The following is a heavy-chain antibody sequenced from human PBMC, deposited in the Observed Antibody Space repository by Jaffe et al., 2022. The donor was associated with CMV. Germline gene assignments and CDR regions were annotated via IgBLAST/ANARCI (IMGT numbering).Heavy chain of an antibody. V-gene: IGHV3-73*01. J-gene: IGHJ6*03. D-gene: IGHD2-15*01. CDR2: IRSKANSYAT. CDR3: TRHSDGGIAPYYYYYYMDV. Sequence: EVQLVESGGGLVQPGGSLKLSCAASGFTFSGSAMHWVRQASGKGLEWVGRIRSKANSYATAYAASVKGRFTISRDDSKNTAYLQMNSLKTEDTAVYYCTRHSDGGIAPYYYYYYMDVWGKGTTVTVSS. CDR1: GFTFSGSA.